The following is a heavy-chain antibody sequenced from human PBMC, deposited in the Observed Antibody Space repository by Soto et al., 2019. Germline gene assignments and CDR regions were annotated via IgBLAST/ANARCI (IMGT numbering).Heavy chain of an antibody. CDR2: IIPILGIA. D-gene: IGHD4-17*01. Sequence: QVQLVQSGAEVKKPGSSVKVSCKASGGTFSSYTISWVRQAPGQGLEWMGRIIPILGIANYAQKVQGRVTITADKYTSTAYTALSSLRSEDTAVYYCARATTVTTSFDYWGQGSLVTVSS. V-gene: IGHV1-69*02. CDR3: ARATTVTTSFDY. CDR1: GGTFSSYT. J-gene: IGHJ4*02.